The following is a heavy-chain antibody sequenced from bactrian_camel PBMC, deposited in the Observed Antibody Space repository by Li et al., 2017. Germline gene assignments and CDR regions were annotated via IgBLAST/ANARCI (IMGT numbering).Heavy chain of an antibody. J-gene: IGHJ4*01. CDR1: GFPFSANH. CDR2: MHSDGDQN. Sequence: VQLVESGGDSVQPGGSLRLSCVASGFPFSANHMSWVRQPPGKEREGVAAMHSDGDQNYAYADSVKGRFTVALDSAKNILYLQMSSLKPDDTAVYYCAATGQMLSVAGCRTQGTQVTVS. V-gene: IGHV3S40*01. D-gene: IGHD1*01.